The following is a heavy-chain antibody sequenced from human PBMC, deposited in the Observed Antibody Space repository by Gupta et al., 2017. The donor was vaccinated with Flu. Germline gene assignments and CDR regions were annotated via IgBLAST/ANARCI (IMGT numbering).Heavy chain of an antibody. CDR3: ARDSGYYYDSSGRDAFDI. CDR1: GYPFTGYY. D-gene: IGHD3-22*01. J-gene: IGHJ3*02. V-gene: IGHV1-2*02. CDR2: INPNSGGT. Sequence: QVQLVQSGAEVKKPGASVKVSCKASGYPFTGYYMHWVRQAPGQGLEWMGWINPNSGGTNYAQKFQGRVTMTRDTSISTAYMELSRLRSDDTAVYYCARDSGYYYDSSGRDAFDIWGQGTMVTVSS.